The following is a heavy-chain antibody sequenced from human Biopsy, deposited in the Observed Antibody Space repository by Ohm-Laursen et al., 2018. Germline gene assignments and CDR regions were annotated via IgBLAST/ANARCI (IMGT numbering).Heavy chain of an antibody. CDR3: ARRPYGGTRYWYFDL. CDR2: IYYSGTT. Sequence: TLSLTCPVSGGSVSSGGFYWSWIRQHPGKGLEWIGYIYYSGTTYYNPSLKSLVTISVDTSKNQFSLKLNSVTAADTAVYHCARRPYGGTRYWYFDLWGRGTLVTVSS. J-gene: IGHJ2*01. D-gene: IGHD4-23*01. V-gene: IGHV4-31*01. CDR1: GGSVSSGGFY.